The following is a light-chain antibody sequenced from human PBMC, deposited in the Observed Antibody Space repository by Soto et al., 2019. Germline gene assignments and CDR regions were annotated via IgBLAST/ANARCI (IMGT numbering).Light chain of an antibody. J-gene: IGLJ1*01. CDR2: DVS. V-gene: IGLV2-14*01. Sequence: QSVLTQPASVSGSPGQSITISCTGTSSDVGGYNYVSWYQQHPGKAPKFMIYDVSNRPSGVSNRFSGSKSGNTASLTISGLQAEDEADYYCCSYAGSNNFPYVFGTGTKVTVL. CDR1: SSDVGGYNY. CDR3: CSYAGSNNFPYV.